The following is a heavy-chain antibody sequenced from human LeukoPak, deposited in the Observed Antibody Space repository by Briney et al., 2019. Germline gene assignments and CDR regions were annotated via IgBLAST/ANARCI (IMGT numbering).Heavy chain of an antibody. Sequence: PGGSLRLSCAASGFTFSSYAMHWVRQAPGKGLEWVAVISYDGSNKYYADSVKGRFTISRDNSKNTLYLQMNSLRAEDTAVYYCARGIVVVPAAIPSFDYWGQGTLVTVSS. V-gene: IGHV3-30-3*01. CDR1: GFTFSSYA. D-gene: IGHD2-2*02. J-gene: IGHJ4*02. CDR2: ISYDGSNK. CDR3: ARGIVVVPAAIPSFDY.